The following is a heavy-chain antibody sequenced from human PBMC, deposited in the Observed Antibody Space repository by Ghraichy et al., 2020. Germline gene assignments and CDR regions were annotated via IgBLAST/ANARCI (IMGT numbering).Heavy chain of an antibody. Sequence: ASVKVSCKASGYTFTGYYMHWVRQAPGQGLEWMGWINPNSGGTNYAQKFQGWVTMTRDTSISTAYMELSRLRSDDTAVYYCAREGYGCSSTSCRVHYYYYGMDVWGQGTTVTVSS. J-gene: IGHJ6*02. V-gene: IGHV1-2*04. D-gene: IGHD2-2*01. CDR1: GYTFTGYY. CDR3: AREGYGCSSTSCRVHYYYYGMDV. CDR2: INPNSGGT.